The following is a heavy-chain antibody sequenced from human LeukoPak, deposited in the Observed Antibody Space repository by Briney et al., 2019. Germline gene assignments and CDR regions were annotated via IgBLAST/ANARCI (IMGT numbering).Heavy chain of an antibody. D-gene: IGHD2-15*01. V-gene: IGHV3-23*01. CDR1: GFTFSSYA. J-gene: IGHJ4*02. CDR2: VSGSGGST. CDR3: ARSLGYCSGGSCGGFDY. Sequence: GGSLRLSCAASGFTFSSYAMSWVRQAPGKGLEWVSGVSGSGGSTYYADSVKGRFTISRDNSKNSLYLQMNSLRAEDTAVYYCARSLGYCSGGSCGGFDYWGQGTLVTVSS.